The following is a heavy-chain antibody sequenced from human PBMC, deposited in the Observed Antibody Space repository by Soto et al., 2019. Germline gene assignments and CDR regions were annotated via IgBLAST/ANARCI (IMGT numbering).Heavy chain of an antibody. CDR2: IIPILGIA. V-gene: IGHV1-69*02. J-gene: IGHJ4*02. CDR3: ARYYYDSSGYLDY. Sequence: SVKVSCKASGGTFSSYTISWVRQAPGQGLEWMGRIIPILGIANYAQKFQGRVTITADKSTSTAYMELSSLRSDDTAVYYCARYYYDSSGYLDYWGQGTLVTVSS. CDR1: GGTFSSYT. D-gene: IGHD3-22*01.